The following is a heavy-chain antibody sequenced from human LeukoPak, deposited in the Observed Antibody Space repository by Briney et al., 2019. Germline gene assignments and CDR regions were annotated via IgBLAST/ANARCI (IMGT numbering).Heavy chain of an antibody. CDR1: GFSFTNYS. V-gene: IGHV3-21*01. J-gene: IGHJ4*02. D-gene: IGHD3-16*02. Sequence: GGALRLSCAASGFSFTNYSMNWVRHAPGKGLECVSSIGSISSYKYYAESVKGRFTFSRDNTKNSLYLQMNSLRAEDTAVYYCARDRDPYYDYLWWSYRPSYFDDWDQGTPVTVSS. CDR2: IGSISSYK. CDR3: ARDRDPYYDYLWWSYRPSYFDD.